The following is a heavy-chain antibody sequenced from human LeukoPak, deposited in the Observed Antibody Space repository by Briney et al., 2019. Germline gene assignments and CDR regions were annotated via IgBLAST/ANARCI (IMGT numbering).Heavy chain of an antibody. CDR2: IYPGDSET. V-gene: IGHV5-51*01. CDR3: ARRYYYDTSGYYLAHDAFDI. Sequence: GESLKISCKGSGYSFTSHWIGWVRQMPGKGLEWMGIIYPGDSETRYSPSFQGQVTISADKSISTAYLQWSGLKASDTAMYYCARRYYYDTSGYYLAHDAFDIWGQGTMVTVSS. D-gene: IGHD3-22*01. J-gene: IGHJ3*02. CDR1: GYSFTSHW.